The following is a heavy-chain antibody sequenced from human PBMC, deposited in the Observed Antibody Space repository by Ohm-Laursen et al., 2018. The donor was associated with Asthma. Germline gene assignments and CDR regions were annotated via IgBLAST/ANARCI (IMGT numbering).Heavy chain of an antibody. CDR2: ISDSGRA. V-gene: IGHV4-4*02. J-gene: IGHJ4*02. D-gene: IGHD3-9*01. Sequence: SETLSLTCAVSGGSVDKNSWWNWVRQAPGKGLEWLGEISDSGRADYSPSLKSRVIISVDRSKNQFSLSVSSVTAADTALYFCARLDWVRSMFDSWGPGIQVLVSS. CDR3: ARLDWVRSMFDS. CDR1: GGSVDKNSW.